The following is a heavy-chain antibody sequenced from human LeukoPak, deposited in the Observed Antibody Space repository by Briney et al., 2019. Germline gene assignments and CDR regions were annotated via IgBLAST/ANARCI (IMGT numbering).Heavy chain of an antibody. V-gene: IGHV3-7*01. CDR2: IKKDGSEK. Sequence: GGSLRLSCAASGFTFSNYWMNWVRQAPGKGPEWVAIIKKDGSEKYYVDSVKGRFTISRDNAKNSLYLQMNSLRADDTAVYFCAGGAGFLVDYWGQGALVTVSS. D-gene: IGHD2/OR15-2a*01. CDR3: AGGAGFLVDY. CDR1: GFTFSNYW. J-gene: IGHJ4*02.